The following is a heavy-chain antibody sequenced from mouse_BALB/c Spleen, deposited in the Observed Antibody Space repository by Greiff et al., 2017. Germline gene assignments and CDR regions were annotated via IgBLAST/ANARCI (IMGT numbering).Heavy chain of an antibody. CDR1: GDSITSGY. CDR3: ARVMDMITSGYAMDY. Sequence: VQLKESGPSLVKPSQTLSLTCSVTGDSITSGYWNWIRKFPGNKLEYMGYISYSGSTYYNPSLKSRISITRDTSKNQYYLQLNSVTTEDTATYYSARVMDMITSGYAMDYWGQGTSVTVSS. J-gene: IGHJ4*01. D-gene: IGHD2-4*01. V-gene: IGHV3-8*02. CDR2: ISYSGST.